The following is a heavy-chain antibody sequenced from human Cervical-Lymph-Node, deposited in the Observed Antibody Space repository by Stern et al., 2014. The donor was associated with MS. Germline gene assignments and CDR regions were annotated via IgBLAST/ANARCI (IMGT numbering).Heavy chain of an antibody. D-gene: IGHD5/OR15-5a*01. V-gene: IGHV1-46*01. CDR2: VNANGGSA. CDR3: ATLYDSSGNYGMEV. J-gene: IGHJ6*02. Sequence: QVQLMKSGAQVKKPGASVKVSCKGSGYTFIRYYIHWVRQAPGQGLEWMGIVNANGGSARYAQKFQGRVTMASDTSTSTVSMELSSLRSEDTAVYYCATLYDSSGNYGMEVWGQGTTVIVSS. CDR1: GYTFIRYY.